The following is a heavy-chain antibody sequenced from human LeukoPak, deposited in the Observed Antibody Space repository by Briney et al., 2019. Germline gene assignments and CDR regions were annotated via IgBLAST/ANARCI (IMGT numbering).Heavy chain of an antibody. CDR2: IRPDGSAQ. CDR1: GFTFSNYW. J-gene: IGHJ6*03. Sequence: GGSLRLSCAASGFTFSNYWMGWGRQAPGKGLEWVANIRPDGSAQYYVDSVKGRFTISRDNAKNSLYPQMNSLRAEDTAVYHCARVGPHGSDYYMDVWGKGTTVTISS. D-gene: IGHD2-2*03. V-gene: IGHV3-7*01. CDR3: ARVGPHGSDYYMDV.